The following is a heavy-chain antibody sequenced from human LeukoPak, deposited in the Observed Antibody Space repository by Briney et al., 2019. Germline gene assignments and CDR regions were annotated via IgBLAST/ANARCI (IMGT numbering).Heavy chain of an antibody. CDR1: GFSISTSGVG. D-gene: IGHD2/OR15-2a*01. V-gene: IGHV2-5*01. CDR2: NYWNDDN. J-gene: IGHJ6*03. Sequence: ESGPTLVKPSQTLTLTCTFSGFSISTSGVGVGCIRQPPGKALEWLALNYWNDDNGYSPSLKSRLTINKDTSKDQVVLTMTNMDPVDTATYYCVFQRILYSYYMDVWGKGSTVTVPS. CDR3: VFQRILYSYYMDV.